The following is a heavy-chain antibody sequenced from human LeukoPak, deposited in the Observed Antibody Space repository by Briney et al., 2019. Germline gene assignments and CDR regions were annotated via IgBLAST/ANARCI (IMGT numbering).Heavy chain of an antibody. D-gene: IGHD1-26*01. CDR1: GGSISSGGYY. Sequence: SQTLSLTCTVSGGSISSGGYYWSWIRQPPGKGLEWIGYIYHSGSTYYNPSLKSRVTISVDRSKNQFSLKLSSVTAADTAVYYCARDTGSYYYPDYWGQGTLVTVSS. J-gene: IGHJ4*02. CDR2: IYHSGST. V-gene: IGHV4-30-2*01. CDR3: ARDTGSYYYPDY.